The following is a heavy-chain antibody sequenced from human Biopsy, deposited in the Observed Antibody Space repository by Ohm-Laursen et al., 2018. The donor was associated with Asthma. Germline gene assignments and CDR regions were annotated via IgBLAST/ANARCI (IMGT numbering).Heavy chain of an antibody. CDR1: GGTFNTYA. V-gene: IGHV1-69*13. J-gene: IGHJ4*02. CDR3: ARKAGSCISRTCYSLDF. Sequence: SVKVSCKSLGGTFNTYAIGWVRQVPGQGLEWMGGINSVFGTTTYPQKFQDRVTITADDSTSTVYMELSSLRSEDTAVYYCARKAGSCISRTCYSLDFWGQGTLVTVSS. D-gene: IGHD2-2*01. CDR2: INSVFGTT.